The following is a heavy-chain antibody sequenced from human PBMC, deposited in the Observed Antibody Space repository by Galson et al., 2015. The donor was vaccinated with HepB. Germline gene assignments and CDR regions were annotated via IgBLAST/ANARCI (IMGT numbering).Heavy chain of an antibody. D-gene: IGHD6-19*01. CDR2: ISWNSGSI. J-gene: IGHJ4*02. CDR3: AKSAYSSGWYSFDY. V-gene: IGHV3-9*01. Sequence: SLRLSCAASGFTFDVYAMPWVRQAPGKGLEWVSGISWNSGSIGYADSVKGRFTISRDNAKNSLYLQMNSLRAEDTALYYCAKSAYSSGWYSFDYWGQGTLVTVSS. CDR1: GFTFDVYA.